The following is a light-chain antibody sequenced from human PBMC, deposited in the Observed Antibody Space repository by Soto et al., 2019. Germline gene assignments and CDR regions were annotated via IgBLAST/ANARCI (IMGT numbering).Light chain of an antibody. CDR3: AGWDDSLNGVV. V-gene: IGLV1-44*01. CDR2: SNN. CDR1: SSNIGTNT. J-gene: IGLJ2*01. Sequence: QSVLTQPPSASGTPGQRVTISCSGSSSNIGTNTVNWYQQLPGTAPKLLIYSNNQRPSGVPDRVSGSKSGTSASLAISGLQSEDEADYYCAGWDDSLNGVVFGGGTKLTVL.